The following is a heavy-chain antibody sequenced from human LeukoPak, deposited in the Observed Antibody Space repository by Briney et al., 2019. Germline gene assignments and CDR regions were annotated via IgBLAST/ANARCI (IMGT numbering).Heavy chain of an antibody. J-gene: IGHJ6*03. V-gene: IGHV1-18*01. CDR2: ISAYNGNT. CDR3: ARDRVLYCSGGSCYSDYYYYYMDV. Sequence: ASVKVSCKASGYTFTSYGISWVRQAPGQGLEWMGWISAYNGNTNYAQKLQGRVTMTTDTSISTAYMELSRLRSDDTAVYYCARDRVLYCSGGSCYSDYYYYYMDVWGKGTTVTVSS. D-gene: IGHD2-15*01. CDR1: GYTFTSYG.